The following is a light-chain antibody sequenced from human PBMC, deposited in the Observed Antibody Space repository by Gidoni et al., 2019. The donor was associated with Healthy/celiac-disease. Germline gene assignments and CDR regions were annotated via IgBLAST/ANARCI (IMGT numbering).Light chain of an antibody. CDR3: QQYGSSPMCS. J-gene: IGKJ2*04. Sequence: LVLSQSPGTLSFSPGARATLSCRASQRVSSSYLAWYQQKPGQSPRLLSYGASSRATGSPDRFSGSGAGTEFTLTISRLEPEDCAVYYCQQYGSSPMCSFGQGTKLEIK. V-gene: IGKV3-20*01. CDR1: QRVSSSY. CDR2: GAS.